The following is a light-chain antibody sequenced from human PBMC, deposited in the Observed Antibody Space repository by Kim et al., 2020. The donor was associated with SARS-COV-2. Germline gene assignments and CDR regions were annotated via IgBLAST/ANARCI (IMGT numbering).Light chain of an antibody. CDR1: QSVSKNY. CDR2: DAS. J-gene: IGKJ2*01. Sequence: EIALTQTQDTLSLSPGERATLSCRASQSVSKNYLAWYQQRPGQPPSLLIYDASTRATGIPDRISGSGSGTDFTLTISRLEPEDFAVYYCQQYGTPPYTFGQGTKLEI. CDR3: QQYGTPPYT. V-gene: IGKV3-20*01.